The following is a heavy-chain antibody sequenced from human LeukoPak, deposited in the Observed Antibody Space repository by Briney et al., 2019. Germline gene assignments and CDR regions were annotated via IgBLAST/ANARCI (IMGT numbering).Heavy chain of an antibody. D-gene: IGHD3-22*01. Sequence: SETLSLTCTVSGGSISSYYWSWIRQPPGKGLEWIGSIYYSGSTYYNPSLKSRVTISVDTSKNQFSLKLTSVTAADTAVYYCARGGALYYYDSSGYPNWFDPWGQGTLVTVSS. J-gene: IGHJ5*02. CDR1: GGSISSYY. V-gene: IGHV4-59*12. CDR3: ARGGALYYYDSSGYPNWFDP. CDR2: IYYSGST.